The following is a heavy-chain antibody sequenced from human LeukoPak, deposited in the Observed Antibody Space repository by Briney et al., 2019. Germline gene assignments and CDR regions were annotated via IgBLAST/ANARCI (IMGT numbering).Heavy chain of an antibody. CDR2: ISYDGSNK. V-gene: IGHV3-30-3*01. Sequence: GGPLRLSCAASGFTFSSYAMHWVRQAPGKGLEWVAVISYDGSNKYYADSVKGRFTISRDNSKNTLYLQMNSLRAEDTAVYYCARDSWSDPNPGYWGQGTLVTVSS. CDR1: GFTFSSYA. CDR3: ARDSWSDPNPGY. D-gene: IGHD3-10*01. J-gene: IGHJ4*02.